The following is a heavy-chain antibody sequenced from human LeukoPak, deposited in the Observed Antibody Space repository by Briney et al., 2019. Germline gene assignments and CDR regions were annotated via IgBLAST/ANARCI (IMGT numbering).Heavy chain of an antibody. CDR3: ARVDPDSSSTLEVFDY. CDR1: GGSISSYY. V-gene: IGHV4-59*01. J-gene: IGHJ4*02. Sequence: SETLSLTCTVSGGSISSYYWSWIRQPPGKGLEWIGHIYYSGSTNYNPSLKSRVTISVDTSKNQFSLKLSSVTAADTAVYYCARVDPDSSSTLEVFDYWGQGTLVTVSS. D-gene: IGHD6-6*01. CDR2: IYYSGST.